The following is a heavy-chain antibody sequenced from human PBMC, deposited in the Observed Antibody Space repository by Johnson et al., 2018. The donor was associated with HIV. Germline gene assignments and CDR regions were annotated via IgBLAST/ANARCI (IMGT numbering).Heavy chain of an antibody. Sequence: VQLVESGGGVVRPGGSLRPPCAASGLISDDYGMSWVRQAPGKGLEWVSGINWNGGSTGYADSVKGRFTISRDNAKNSLYLQMNSLRAEDTALYYCARLSGYYGYDAFDIWGQGTMVTVSS. J-gene: IGHJ3*02. V-gene: IGHV3-20*04. CDR2: INWNGGST. CDR1: GLISDDYG. D-gene: IGHD3-3*01. CDR3: ARLSGYYGYDAFDI.